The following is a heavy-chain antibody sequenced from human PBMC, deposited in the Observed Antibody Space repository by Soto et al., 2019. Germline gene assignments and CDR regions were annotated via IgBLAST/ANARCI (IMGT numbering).Heavy chain of an antibody. J-gene: IGHJ3*02. CDR3: ASYCSGGSCYSVGAFDI. CDR1: GFTFSSYG. D-gene: IGHD2-15*01. Sequence: PGGSLRLSCAASGFTFSSYGMHWVRQAPGKGLEWVAVIWYDGSNKYYADSVKGRFTISRDNSKNTLYLQMNSLRAEDTAVYYCASYCSGGSCYSVGAFDIWGQGTMVTVSS. V-gene: IGHV3-33*01. CDR2: IWYDGSNK.